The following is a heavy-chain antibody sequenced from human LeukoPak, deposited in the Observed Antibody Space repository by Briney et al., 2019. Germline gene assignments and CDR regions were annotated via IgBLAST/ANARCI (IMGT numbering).Heavy chain of an antibody. D-gene: IGHD1-26*01. Sequence: GGSLRLSCAASGFTFSNAWMSWVRQAPGRGLEWVGCIKSKTDGGTTDYAAPVKGRFTISTDNSKNMLYLQMSSLKTEDTAVYYCTSDRGRTELPLFASWGQGTLVTVSS. V-gene: IGHV3-15*01. CDR2: IKSKTDGGTT. CDR3: TSDRGRTELPLFAS. CDR1: GFTFSNAW. J-gene: IGHJ5*01.